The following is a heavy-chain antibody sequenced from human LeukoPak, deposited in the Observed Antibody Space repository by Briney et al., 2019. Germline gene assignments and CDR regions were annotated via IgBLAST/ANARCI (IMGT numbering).Heavy chain of an antibody. V-gene: IGHV3-21*01. J-gene: IGHJ4*02. Sequence: GGSLRLSCAASGFTFSSYSMNWVRQAPGKGLEWVSSISSSSSYIYYADSVKGRFTISRDNAKNSLYLQTNSLRAEDTAVYYCARDGGAGTFDYWGQGTLVTVSS. D-gene: IGHD3-3*01. CDR3: ARDGGAGTFDY. CDR1: GFTFSSYS. CDR2: ISSSSSYI.